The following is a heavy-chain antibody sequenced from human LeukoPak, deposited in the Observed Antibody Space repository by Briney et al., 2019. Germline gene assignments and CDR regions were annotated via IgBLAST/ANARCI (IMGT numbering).Heavy chain of an antibody. D-gene: IGHD3-16*02. CDR2: IYSGGST. V-gene: IGHV3-53*01. Sequence: PGGSLRLSCAASGFTVSSNYMSWVRQAPGKGLEWVSVIYSGGSTYYADSVKGRFTISRDNSKNTLYLQMNSLRAEDTAAYYCARDQEIPFGGVIALDWGQGTRVTVPS. CDR1: GFTVSSNY. CDR3: ARDQEIPFGGVIALD. J-gene: IGHJ4*02.